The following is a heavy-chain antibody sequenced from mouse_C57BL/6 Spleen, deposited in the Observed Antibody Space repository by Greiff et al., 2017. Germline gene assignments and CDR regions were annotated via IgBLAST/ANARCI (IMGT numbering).Heavy chain of an antibody. J-gene: IGHJ2*01. V-gene: IGHV1-82*01. CDR2: IYPGDGDT. CDR3: ARYYGSSLLDY. Sequence: QVQLQQSGPELVKPGASVKISCKASGYAFSSSWMNWVKQRPGKGLEWIGRIYPGDGDTNYNGKFKGKATLTADKSSSTAYMQLSSRTSEDSAVYFCARYYGSSLLDYWGQGTTLTVSS. CDR1: GYAFSSSW. D-gene: IGHD1-1*01.